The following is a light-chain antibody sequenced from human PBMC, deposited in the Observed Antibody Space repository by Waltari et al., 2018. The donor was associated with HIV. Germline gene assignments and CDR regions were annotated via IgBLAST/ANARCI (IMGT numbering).Light chain of an antibody. J-gene: IGLJ3*02. CDR2: RNN. CDR1: SSNIGGNY. Sequence: QSVLTQPPSASGAPGQRVTMSCSGSSSNIGGNYVYWYQPLPGSAPKLLIARNNNRPSGVPDRFSGSKSGTSASLAISGLRSEDEADYYCAAGDDSLSGVLFGGGTKLTVL. CDR3: AAGDDSLSGVL. V-gene: IGLV1-47*01.